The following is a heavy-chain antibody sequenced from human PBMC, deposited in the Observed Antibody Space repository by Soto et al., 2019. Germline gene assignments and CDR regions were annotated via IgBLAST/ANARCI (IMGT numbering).Heavy chain of an antibody. J-gene: IGHJ5*02. Sequence: QVQLVQSGAEVKKPGSSVKVSCKASGGTFSSYAISWVRQAPGQGLEWLGGIIPIFGTANYAQKFQGRDTITADKATSTAYMELSSLRSEDTAVYYYARDLPGTTFGDWFDPWGQGTLVTVSS. V-gene: IGHV1-69*06. CDR1: GGTFSSYA. CDR3: ARDLPGTTFGDWFDP. CDR2: IIPIFGTA. D-gene: IGHD1-1*01.